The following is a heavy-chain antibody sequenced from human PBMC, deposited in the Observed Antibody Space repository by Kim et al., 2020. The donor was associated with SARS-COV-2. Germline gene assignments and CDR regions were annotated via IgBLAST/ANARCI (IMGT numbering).Heavy chain of an antibody. D-gene: IGHD3-10*01. CDR2: IYYSGST. CDR1: GGSISSYY. Sequence: SETLSLTCTVSGGSISSYYWSWIRQPPGKGLEWIGYIYYSGSTNSNPSLKSRVTISVDTSKNQFSLKLSSVTAADTAVYYCARGAGSGSYYNSDAFDIWG. J-gene: IGHJ3*02. CDR3: ARGAGSGSYYNSDAFDI. V-gene: IGHV4-59*01.